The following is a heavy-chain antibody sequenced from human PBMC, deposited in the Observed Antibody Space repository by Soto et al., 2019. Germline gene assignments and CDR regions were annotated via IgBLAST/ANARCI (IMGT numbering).Heavy chain of an antibody. CDR2: IYYSGST. Sequence: SETLSLTCTVSGGSISSYYWSWIRQPPGKGLEWIGYIYYSGSTNYNPSLKSRVTISVDTSKNQFSLKLSSVTAADTAVYYCARERAWRPERRHYFDYWGQGTQVTVSS. CDR3: ARERAWRPERRHYFDY. D-gene: IGHD1-1*01. CDR1: GGSISSYY. V-gene: IGHV4-59*01. J-gene: IGHJ4*02.